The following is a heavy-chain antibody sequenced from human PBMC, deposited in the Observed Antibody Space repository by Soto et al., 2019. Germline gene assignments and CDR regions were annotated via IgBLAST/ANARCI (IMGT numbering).Heavy chain of an antibody. J-gene: IGHJ6*02. CDR2: IIPIFGTA. Sequence: QVQLVQSGAEVKKPGSSVKVSCKASGGTFSSYAISWVRQAPGQGLEWMGGIIPIFGTANYAQKFQGRVTITASESTSTAYMELSSLRSEDTAVYYCARGARGWELLPVDGMDVWGQGTTVTVSS. D-gene: IGHD1-26*01. CDR1: GGTFSSYA. CDR3: ARGARGWELLPVDGMDV. V-gene: IGHV1-69*01.